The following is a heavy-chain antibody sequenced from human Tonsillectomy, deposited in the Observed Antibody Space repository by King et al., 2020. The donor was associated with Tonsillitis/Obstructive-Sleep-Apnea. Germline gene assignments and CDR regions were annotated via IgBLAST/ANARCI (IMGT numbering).Heavy chain of an antibody. J-gene: IGHJ4*02. CDR2: ISGSGGST. CDR1: GFTFSNSA. V-gene: IGHV3-23*04. CDR3: AKAPTALPALFDY. Sequence: QLVQSGGGLVQPGESLRLSCAPSGFTFSNSAMSWVRQAPETGLEWVSAISGSGGSTYYAESVKGRFTISRDNSKNTLYLDMNTLRAEDTAVYYCAKAPTALPALFDYWGQGTLVTVSS. D-gene: IGHD2-2*01.